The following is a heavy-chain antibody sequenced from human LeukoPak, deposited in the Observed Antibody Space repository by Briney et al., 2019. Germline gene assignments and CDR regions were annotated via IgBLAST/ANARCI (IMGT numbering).Heavy chain of an antibody. CDR2: IKSKTDGGTT. CDR1: GFTFSNAW. CDR3: TTAPSLTDAFDI. Sequence: GGSLRLSCAASGFTFSNAWMSWVRQAPGKGLEWVGRIKSKTDGGTTDYAAPVKGRFTISRDNSKNTLYLQMNSLKTEDTAVYYCTTAPSLTDAFDIWGQGTMVTVSS. J-gene: IGHJ3*02. V-gene: IGHV3-15*01.